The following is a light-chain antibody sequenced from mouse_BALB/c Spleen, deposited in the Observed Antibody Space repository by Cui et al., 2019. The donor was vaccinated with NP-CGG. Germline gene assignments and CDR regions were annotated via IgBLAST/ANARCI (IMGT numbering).Light chain of an antibody. J-gene: IGLJ1*01. Sequence: QAVVTQESALTTSPGETVTLTCRSSTGAVTTSNYANWVQEKPDHLFTGLIGGTHNRAQGVPARFSGSLIGDKAALTITGAQTEDEAIYFCALWYSNHWVFGGGTKLTVV. CDR2: GTH. CDR3: ALWYSNHWV. V-gene: IGLV1*01. CDR1: TGAVTTSNY.